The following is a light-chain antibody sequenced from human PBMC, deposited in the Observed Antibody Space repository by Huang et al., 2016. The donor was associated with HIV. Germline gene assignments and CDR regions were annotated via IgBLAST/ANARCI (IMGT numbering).Light chain of an antibody. CDR2: GSS. V-gene: IGKV3-15*01. Sequence: EIVMTQSPATLSVSPGQRVTISCRANRSVSTNLAWYQQRHGQAPRLLIYGSSTRAPGIPDRFSGSGSGTDFSLTINSLQSEDFALYYCHQYNNWLLSFGGGTRV. J-gene: IGKJ4*01. CDR3: HQYNNWLLS. CDR1: RSVSTN.